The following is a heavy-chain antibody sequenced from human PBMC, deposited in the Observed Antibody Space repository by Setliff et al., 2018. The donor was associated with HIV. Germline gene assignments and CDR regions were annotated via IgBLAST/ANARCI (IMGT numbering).Heavy chain of an antibody. Sequence: SETLSLTCTLNGVPLSDYYWNWIRQSPGKGLEWIVEVNHNGNINYNPSLKSRVTVSVDTSKTQYSLKMASMTAADSAVYYCARFDVTPMTTRDYWGQGTQVTVSS. J-gene: IGHJ4*02. D-gene: IGHD4-17*01. V-gene: IGHV4-34*01. CDR2: VNHNGNI. CDR3: ARFDVTPMTTRDY. CDR1: GVPLSDYY.